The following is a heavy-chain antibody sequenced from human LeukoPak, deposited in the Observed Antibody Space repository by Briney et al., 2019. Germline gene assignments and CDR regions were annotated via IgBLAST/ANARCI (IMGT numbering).Heavy chain of an antibody. CDR3: AKDWEVGGYYQGPFDY. J-gene: IGHJ4*02. D-gene: IGHD3-22*01. CDR1: GFTFSDYY. Sequence: PGGSLRLSCAASGFTFSDYYMSWIRQAPGKGLEWVSGISWNSGSIGYADSVKGRFTISRDNAKNSLYLQMNSLRAEDTALYYCAKDWEVGGYYQGPFDYWGQGTLVTVSS. CDR2: ISWNSGSI. V-gene: IGHV3-9*01.